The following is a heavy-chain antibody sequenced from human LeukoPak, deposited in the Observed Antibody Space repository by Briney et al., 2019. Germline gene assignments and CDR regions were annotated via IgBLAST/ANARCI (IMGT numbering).Heavy chain of an antibody. CDR3: ARERREGLGYFDY. CDR2: ISYDGSNK. CDR1: GFTFSSYG. J-gene: IGHJ4*02. D-gene: IGHD3-10*01. Sequence: GGSLRLSCAASGFTFSSYGMHWVRQAPGKGLEWVAVISYDGSNKYYADSVKGRFTISRDNSKNTLYLQMNSLRAEDTAVYYCARERREGLGYFDYWGQGTLVTVSS. V-gene: IGHV3-30*03.